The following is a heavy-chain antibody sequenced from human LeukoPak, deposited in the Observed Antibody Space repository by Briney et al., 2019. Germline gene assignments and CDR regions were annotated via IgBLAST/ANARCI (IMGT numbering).Heavy chain of an antibody. D-gene: IGHD2-2*01. CDR2: ISAYNGNT. J-gene: IGHJ3*02. Sequence: SVKVSCKASGYTFTSYGISWVRQAPGQGREWMGWISAYNGNTNYAQKLQGRVTMTTDTSTSTAYMELRSLRSEDTAVYYCARGYCSSTSCPVDAFDIWGQGTMVTVSS. V-gene: IGHV1-18*01. CDR1: GYTFTSYG. CDR3: ARGYCSSTSCPVDAFDI.